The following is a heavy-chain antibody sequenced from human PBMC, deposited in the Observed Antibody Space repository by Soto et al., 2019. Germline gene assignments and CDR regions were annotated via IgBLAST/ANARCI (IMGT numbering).Heavy chain of an antibody. V-gene: IGHV2-26*01. CDR1: GFSLSNARMG. CDR3: ARTTAPSMYSRANWFDP. Sequence: QVTLKESGPVLVKPTETLTLTCTVSGFSLSNARMGVSWIRQPTVKALEWLAHIFSNDEKSYSTSLKSRLTISKDTSKVQVVLTMTNMDPVDTATYYCARTTAPSMYSRANWFDPWGQGTLVTVSS. J-gene: IGHJ5*02. CDR2: IFSNDEK. D-gene: IGHD6-25*01.